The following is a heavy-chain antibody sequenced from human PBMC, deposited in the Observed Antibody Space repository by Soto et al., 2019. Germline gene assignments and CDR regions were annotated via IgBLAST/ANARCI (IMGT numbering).Heavy chain of an antibody. D-gene: IGHD3-22*01. V-gene: IGHV5-51*01. J-gene: IGHJ3*02. CDR2: IYPGDSDT. CDR1: GYSFSSYW. Sequence: GEFLKISCKGSGYSFSSYWIGWVRQMPGKGLEWMAIIYPGDSDTRYSPSFQGQVTISADKSISTAYLQWSSLKASDTAMYYCARPGYYDSSGYPWAFDIWGQGTMVTVSS. CDR3: ARPGYYDSSGYPWAFDI.